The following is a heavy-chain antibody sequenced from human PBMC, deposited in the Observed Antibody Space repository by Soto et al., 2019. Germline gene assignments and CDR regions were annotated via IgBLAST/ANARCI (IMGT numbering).Heavy chain of an antibody. D-gene: IGHD2-15*01. CDR3: GRGLSSDKVDS. CDR2: IYDSGST. J-gene: IGHJ4*02. V-gene: IGHV4-30-4*01. Sequence: SETLSLTCTVSGDSISAYSWSWIRQPPGKGLEWIGHIYDSGSTYNNPSLKSRVTKSVDSNNQFSLKLNSVTAADTAVYYCGRGLSSDKVDSWGQGTLVTVS. CDR1: GDSISAYS.